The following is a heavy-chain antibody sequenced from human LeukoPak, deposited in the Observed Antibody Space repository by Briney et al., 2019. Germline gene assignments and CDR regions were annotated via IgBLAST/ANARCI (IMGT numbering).Heavy chain of an antibody. CDR2: INHSGST. V-gene: IGHV4-34*01. CDR3: ARGLFGVVIIGYNWFDP. Sequence: SETLSLTCAVYGGSFSGYYWSWIRQPAGKGLEWIGEINHSGSTNYNPSPKSRVTISVDTSKNQFSLKLSSVTAADTAVYYCARGLFGVVIIGYNWFDPWGQGTLVTVSS. J-gene: IGHJ5*02. D-gene: IGHD3-3*01. CDR1: GGSFSGYY.